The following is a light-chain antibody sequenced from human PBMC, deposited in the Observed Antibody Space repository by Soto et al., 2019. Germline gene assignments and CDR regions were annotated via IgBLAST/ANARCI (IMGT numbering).Light chain of an antibody. CDR3: SSYAGSNNLRV. V-gene: IGLV2-8*01. Sequence: QSVLTQPASVSGSPGQSITISCAGTSNDVGAYNYVSWYQQHPGKAPKLMIYEVSNRPSGISDRFSGSKSGNTASLTVSGLQPEDEADYYCSSYAGSNNLRVFGTGTEVTVL. CDR2: EVS. J-gene: IGLJ1*01. CDR1: SNDVGAYNY.